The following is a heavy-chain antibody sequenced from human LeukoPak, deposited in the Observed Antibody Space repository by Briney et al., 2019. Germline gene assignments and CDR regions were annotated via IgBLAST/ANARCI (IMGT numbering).Heavy chain of an antibody. V-gene: IGHV3-23*01. J-gene: IGHJ4*02. CDR1: GFTFSSYA. CDR3: AKGPAEQLVEAYFDY. D-gene: IGHD6-6*01. CDR2: ISGSGGST. Sequence: GGSLRLSCAASGFTFSSYAMSWVRQAPGKGLEWVSAISGSGGSTYYADSAKGRFTISRDNSKNTLYLQMNSLRAEDTAVYYCAKGPAEQLVEAYFDYWGQGTLVTVSS.